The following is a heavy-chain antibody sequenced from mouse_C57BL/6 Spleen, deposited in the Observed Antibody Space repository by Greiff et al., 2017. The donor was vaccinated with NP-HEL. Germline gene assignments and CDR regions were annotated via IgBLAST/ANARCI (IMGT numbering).Heavy chain of an antibody. Sequence: VQLQQSGAELVRPGASVKLSCTASGFNIKDDYMHWVKQRPEQGLEWIGWIDPENGDTEYASKLQGKATITADTSSNTAYRQLSSLTSEDTAVYYCTTVVATNAMDYWGQGTSVTVSS. V-gene: IGHV14-4*01. CDR2: IDPENGDT. D-gene: IGHD1-1*01. CDR3: TTVVATNAMDY. J-gene: IGHJ4*01. CDR1: GFNIKDDY.